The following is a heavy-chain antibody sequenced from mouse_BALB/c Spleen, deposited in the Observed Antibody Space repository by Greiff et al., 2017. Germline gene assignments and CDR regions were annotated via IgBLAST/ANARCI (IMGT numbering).Heavy chain of an antibody. D-gene: IGHD4-1*01. V-gene: IGHV1S81*02. CDR2: INPSNGGT. Sequence: QVQLQQSGAELVKPGASVKLSCKASGYTFTSYYMYWVKQRPGQGLEWIGGINPSNGGTNFNEKFKSKATLTVDKSSSTAYMQLSSLTSEDSAVYYCTRNWGGNYFDYWGQGTTLTVSS. CDR3: TRNWGGNYFDY. J-gene: IGHJ2*01. CDR1: GYTFTSYY.